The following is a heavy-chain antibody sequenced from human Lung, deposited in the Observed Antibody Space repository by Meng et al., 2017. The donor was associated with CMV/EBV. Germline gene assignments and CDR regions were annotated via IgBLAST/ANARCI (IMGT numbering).Heavy chain of an antibody. CDR3: ARDRGAFEI. D-gene: IGHD3-10*01. J-gene: IGHJ3*02. CDR1: GFTFSYFW. Sequence: ESXKISCAASGFTFSYFWMSWVRQAPGKGLEWVANIKQDGSEKYYVDSVEGRFTISRDNAKNSLYLQMNSLRTEDTAVYYCARDRGAFEIWGQGAVVTVSS. V-gene: IGHV3-7*01. CDR2: IKQDGSEK.